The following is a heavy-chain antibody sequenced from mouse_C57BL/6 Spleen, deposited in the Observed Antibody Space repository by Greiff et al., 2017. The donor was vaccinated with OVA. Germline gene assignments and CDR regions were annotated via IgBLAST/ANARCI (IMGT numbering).Heavy chain of an antibody. V-gene: IGHV1-26*01. CDR1: GYTFTDYY. D-gene: IGHD2-12*01. CDR2: INPNNGGT. Sequence: EVQLQQSGPELVKPGASVKISCKASGYTFTDYYMNWVKQSHGKSLEWIGDINPNNGGTSYNQKFKGKATLTVDKSSSTAYMELRSLTSEDSAVYYCARGEGSYDGGYFDVWGTGTTVTVSS. J-gene: IGHJ1*03. CDR3: ARGEGSYDGGYFDV.